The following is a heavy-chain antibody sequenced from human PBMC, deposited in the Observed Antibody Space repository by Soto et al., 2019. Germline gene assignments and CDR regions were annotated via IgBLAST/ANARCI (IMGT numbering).Heavy chain of an antibody. CDR3: ARGFGDSKCFQH. J-gene: IGHJ1*01. D-gene: IGHD3-10*01. V-gene: IGHV3-23*01. CDR1: GFTFRTYA. Sequence: EVQLLESGGGLLQPGGSLRLSCAASGFTFRTYALSWVRQAPGKGLEWVSGITGSGAVEWVSAITGSGSRTNYADAVKGRFTISRDNSKGTLYLQMNSLRAEDTAMYYCARGFGDSKCFQHWGQGTLVIVSS. CDR2: ITGSGSRT.